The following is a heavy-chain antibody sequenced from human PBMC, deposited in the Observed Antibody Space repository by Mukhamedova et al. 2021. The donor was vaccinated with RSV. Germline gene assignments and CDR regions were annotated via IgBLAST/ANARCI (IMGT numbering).Heavy chain of an antibody. D-gene: IGHD2-15*01. J-gene: IGHJ6*01. CDR2: ISGSGGST. V-gene: IGHV3-23*01. CDR3: AKGVLGYCSGGSCYPNYYGMDV. Sequence: GLEWVSAISGSGGSTYYADSVKGRFTISRDNSKNTLYLQMNSLRAEDTAVYYCAKGVLGYCSGGSCYPNYYGMDVWGEGTMVTVS.